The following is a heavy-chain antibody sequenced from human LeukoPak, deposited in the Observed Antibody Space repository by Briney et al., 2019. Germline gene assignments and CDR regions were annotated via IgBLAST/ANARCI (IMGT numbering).Heavy chain of an antibody. CDR3: AKGVGKVGATTGVDY. D-gene: IGHD1-26*01. CDR2: ISGSGDST. Sequence: GGSLRLSCAASGFKFSNYAMTWVRQAPGKGLEWVSGISGSGDSTFYADSVKGRFTTSRDSSKSTVYLHMKSLRVEDTAVYYCAKGVGKVGATTGVDYWGREPWSPSPQ. CDR1: GFKFSNYA. V-gene: IGHV3-23*01. J-gene: IGHJ4*02.